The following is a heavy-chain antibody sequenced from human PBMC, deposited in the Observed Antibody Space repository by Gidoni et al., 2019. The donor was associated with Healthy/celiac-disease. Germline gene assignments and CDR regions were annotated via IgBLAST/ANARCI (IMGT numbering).Heavy chain of an antibody. V-gene: IGHV3-15*07. Sequence: EVQLVESGGGLVKPGGSLRLSCAASGFTFSNAWMNWVRQAPGKGLEWVGSIKSKTDGGTTDYAAPVKGRFTISRDDSKNTLYLQMNSLKTEDTAVYYCTTHGPRRGNRVDYWGQGTLVTVSS. CDR2: IKSKTDGGTT. CDR3: TTHGPRRGNRVDY. CDR1: GFTFSNAW. D-gene: IGHD5-18*01. J-gene: IGHJ4*02.